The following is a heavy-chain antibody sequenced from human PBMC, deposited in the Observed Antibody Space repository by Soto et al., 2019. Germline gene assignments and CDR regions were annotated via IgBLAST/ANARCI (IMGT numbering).Heavy chain of an antibody. J-gene: IGHJ6*03. Sequence: GGSMRLSCAASGFTFSSYGVHWVRQDPGKGLEWVAVIWYDGSNKYYADSVKGRFTISRDNSKNTLYLQMNSLRAEDTAVYYCVRVGYCTNGVCYTGYYMDVCGKGTTVTVSS. CDR3: VRVGYCTNGVCYTGYYMDV. CDR2: IWYDGSNK. V-gene: IGHV3-33*01. CDR1: GFTFSSYG. D-gene: IGHD2-8*01.